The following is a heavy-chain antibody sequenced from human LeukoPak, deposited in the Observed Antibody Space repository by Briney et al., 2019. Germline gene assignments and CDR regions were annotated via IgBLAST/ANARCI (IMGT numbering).Heavy chain of an antibody. CDR2: INWNGGST. Sequence: PGGSLRLSCAASGFTFDDYGMSWVRQAPGKGLEWVSGINWNGGSTGYADSVKGRFTISRDNAKNSLYLQMNSLRAEDTALYHCARVIRPRTHCSSTSCFGAADTSLNWFDPWGQGTLVTVSS. CDR1: GFTFDDYG. CDR3: ARVIRPRTHCSSTSCFGAADTSLNWFDP. D-gene: IGHD2-2*01. J-gene: IGHJ5*02. V-gene: IGHV3-20*01.